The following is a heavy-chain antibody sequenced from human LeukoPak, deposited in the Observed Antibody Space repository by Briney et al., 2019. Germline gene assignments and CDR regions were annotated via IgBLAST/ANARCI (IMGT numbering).Heavy chain of an antibody. J-gene: IGHJ4*02. CDR3: ARMYYYDSSGPKAYYFDY. CDR2: ISYDGSNK. D-gene: IGHD3-22*01. CDR1: GFTFSSYA. Sequence: GGSLRLSCAASGFTFSSYAMHWVRQAPGKGLEWVAVISYDGSNKYYADSVKGRFTISRDNSKNMLYLQMNSLRAEDTAVYYCARMYYYDSSGPKAYYFDYWGQGTLVTVSS. V-gene: IGHV3-30*01.